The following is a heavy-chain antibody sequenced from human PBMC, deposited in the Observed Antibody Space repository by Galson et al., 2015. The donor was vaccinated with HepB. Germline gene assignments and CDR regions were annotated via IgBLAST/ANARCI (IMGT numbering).Heavy chain of an antibody. J-gene: IGHJ3*02. CDR2: INPNSGGT. D-gene: IGHD3-16*01. CDR1: GYTFTGYY. V-gene: IGHV1-2*02. Sequence: SVKVSCKASGYTFTGYYTHWVRQAPGQGLEWMGWINPNSGGTNYAQKFQGRVTMTRDTSISTAYMELSRLRSDDTAVYYCAKGGGPSGQHAFDIWGQGTMVTVSS. CDR3: AKGGGPSGQHAFDI.